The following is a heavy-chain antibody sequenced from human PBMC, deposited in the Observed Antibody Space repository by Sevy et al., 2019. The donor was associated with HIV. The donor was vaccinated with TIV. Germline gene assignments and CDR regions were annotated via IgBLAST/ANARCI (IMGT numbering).Heavy chain of an antibody. J-gene: IGHJ4*02. Sequence: ASVKVSCKASGYTFTGYYVHWLRQAPGQGLEWMGWINPKTGGTNFAKKFQDRVTMTTGRSITTAYLEMSGLGFDDTAVYYCARMGDYFDTSGYYPLKYWGQGTLVTVSS. D-gene: IGHD3-22*01. CDR1: GYTFTGYY. CDR3: ARMGDYFDTSGYYPLKY. CDR2: INPKTGGT. V-gene: IGHV1-2*02.